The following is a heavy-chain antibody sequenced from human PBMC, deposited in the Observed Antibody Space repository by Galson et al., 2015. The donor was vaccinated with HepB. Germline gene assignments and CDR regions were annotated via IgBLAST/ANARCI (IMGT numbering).Heavy chain of an antibody. J-gene: IGHJ4*02. V-gene: IGHV1-24*01. CDR2: FDPEDGET. Sequence: SVTVSCKVSGYTLTELSMHWVRQAPGKGLEWMGGFDPEDGETIYAQKFQGRVTMTRDTSISTAYMELSRLRSDDTAVYYCARVFYCSSTSCLDYWGQGTLVTVSS. CDR1: GYTLTELS. CDR3: ARVFYCSSTSCLDY. D-gene: IGHD2-2*01.